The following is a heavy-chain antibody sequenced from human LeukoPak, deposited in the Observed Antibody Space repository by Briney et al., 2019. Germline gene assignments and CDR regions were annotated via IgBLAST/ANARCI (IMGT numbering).Heavy chain of an antibody. D-gene: IGHD3-22*01. CDR3: ARPRGDYYDSSGSSDFDY. CDR1: GYTFTNFY. CDR2: INPSGGST. Sequence: GASVKVSCKASGYTFTNFYMHWVRQAPGQGLEWMGIINPSGGSTSYAQKFQGRVTMTRDTSTSTVYMELSSLRSEDTAVYYCARPRGDYYDSSGSSDFDYWGQGTLVTVSS. V-gene: IGHV1-46*01. J-gene: IGHJ4*02.